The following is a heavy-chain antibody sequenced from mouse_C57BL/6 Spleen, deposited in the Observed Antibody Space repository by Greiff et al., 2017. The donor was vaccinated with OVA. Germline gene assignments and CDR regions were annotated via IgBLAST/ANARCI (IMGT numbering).Heavy chain of an antibody. J-gene: IGHJ3*01. V-gene: IGHV3-6*01. CDR2: ISYDGSN. CDR3: ARETIAY. D-gene: IGHD2-13*01. Sequence: EVKLVESGPGLVKPSQSLSLTCSVTGYSITSGYYWNWIRQFPGNKLEWMGYISYDGSNNYNPSLKNRISITRDTSKNQFFLKLNSVTTEDTATYYCARETIAYWGQGTLVTVSA. CDR1: GYSITSGYY.